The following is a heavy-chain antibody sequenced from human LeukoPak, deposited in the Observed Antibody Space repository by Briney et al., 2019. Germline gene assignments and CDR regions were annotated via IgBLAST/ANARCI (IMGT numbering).Heavy chain of an antibody. CDR1: GGSISSGGYY. Sequence: SETLSLTCTVSGGSISSGGYYWSWIRQPPGKGLEWIGYIYHSGSTYYNPSLKSRVTISVDRSKNQFSLKLSSVTAADTAVYYYARDRYSSSWPPDMDVWGKGTTVTVSS. V-gene: IGHV4-30-2*01. D-gene: IGHD6-13*01. CDR2: IYHSGST. J-gene: IGHJ6*04. CDR3: ARDRYSSSWPPDMDV.